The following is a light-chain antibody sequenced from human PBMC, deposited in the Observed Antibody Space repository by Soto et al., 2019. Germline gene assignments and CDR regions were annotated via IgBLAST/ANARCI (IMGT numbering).Light chain of an antibody. Sequence: DIQMTQSPSTLSASVGDRVTITCRASQSISSWLAWYQQKPGKAPKLLIYDSSSLESGVPSRFSGSGSGTEFTLTFSSLQPDDFASYYCQQYNSYSQWTFGQGTKVEIK. J-gene: IGKJ1*01. CDR2: DSS. CDR1: QSISSW. CDR3: QQYNSYSQWT. V-gene: IGKV1-5*01.